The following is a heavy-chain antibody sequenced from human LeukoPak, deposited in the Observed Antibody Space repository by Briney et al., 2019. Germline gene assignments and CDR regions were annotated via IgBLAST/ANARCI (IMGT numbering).Heavy chain of an antibody. CDR1: GFTFSSYW. J-gene: IGHJ4*02. CDR2: INSDGSST. Sequence: GGSLRLSCAASGFTFSSYWMHWVRQAPGKGLVWVSRINSDGSSTRYADSVKGRFTISRDNAKNTLYLQMNSLRAEDTAVYYCARDQKQLWKYYFDYWGQGTLVTVSS. CDR3: ARDQKQLWKYYFDY. D-gene: IGHD5-18*01. V-gene: IGHV3-74*01.